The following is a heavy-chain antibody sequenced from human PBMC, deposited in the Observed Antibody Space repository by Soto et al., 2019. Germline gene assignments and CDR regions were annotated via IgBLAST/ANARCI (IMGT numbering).Heavy chain of an antibody. J-gene: IGHJ5*02. CDR1: GGTFISHA. D-gene: IGHD3-10*01. Sequence: QVQLMQSGAEVKKPGSSVRVSCKASGGTFISHAINWVRQAPVQGIEWMGVLITVTETPTIAQKFQDSVTITAVNSTTTVYMELSKLRSVDAAVYYFTRGTKGLGQYGPGSQGWFDPWGQGTLVTVSS. CDR3: TRGTKGLGQYGPGSQGWFDP. V-gene: IGHV1-69*06. CDR2: LITVTETP.